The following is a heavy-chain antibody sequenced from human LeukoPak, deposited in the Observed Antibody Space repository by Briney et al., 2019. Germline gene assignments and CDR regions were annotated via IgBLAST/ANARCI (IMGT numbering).Heavy chain of an antibody. CDR1: GFTFSDYW. V-gene: IGHV3-74*01. CDR2: INTDGSIT. D-gene: IGHD3-10*01. J-gene: IGHJ4*02. Sequence: GGSPRLSCAASGFTFSDYWIHWVRQAPGKGLVWVSRINTDGSITNYADSVKGRFSISRDNAKNTLYLQMSSLRAEDTAVYYCARDRGPRTGFMVREAYDYWGQGTLVTVSS. CDR3: ARDRGPRTGFMVREAYDY.